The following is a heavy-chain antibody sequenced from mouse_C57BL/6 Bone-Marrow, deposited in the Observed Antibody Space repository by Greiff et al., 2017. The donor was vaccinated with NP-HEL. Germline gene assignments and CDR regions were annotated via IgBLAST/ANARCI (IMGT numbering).Heavy chain of an antibody. CDR1: GYTFTDYN. Sequence: EVQLQESGPELVKPGASVKMSCKASGYTFTDYNMHWVKQSHGKSLEWIGYINPNNGGTSYNQKFKGKATLTVNKSSSTAYMELRSLTSEDSAVYYCASIWWPSYFDYWGQGTTLTVSS. CDR3: ASIWWPSYFDY. CDR2: INPNNGGT. D-gene: IGHD1-1*02. J-gene: IGHJ2*01. V-gene: IGHV1-22*01.